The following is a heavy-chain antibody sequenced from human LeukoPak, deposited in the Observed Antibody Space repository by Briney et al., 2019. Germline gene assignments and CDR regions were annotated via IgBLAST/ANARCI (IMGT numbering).Heavy chain of an antibody. J-gene: IGHJ4*02. V-gene: IGHV4-31*03. CDR1: GGSISNGGYY. D-gene: IGHD3-22*01. Sequence: PSQTLSLTCTVSGGSISNGGYYWSWIRQHPGKGLEWIGYIYNSGNTYYNPSLKSRVTISEDTSKNQFSLKLSSVTAADTAVYYCAREGYYYDSSGYYYFNLPFDYWGQGTLVTVSS. CDR2: IYNSGNT. CDR3: AREGYYYDSSGYYYFNLPFDY.